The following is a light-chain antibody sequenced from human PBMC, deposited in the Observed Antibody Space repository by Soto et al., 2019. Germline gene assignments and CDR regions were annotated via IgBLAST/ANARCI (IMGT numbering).Light chain of an antibody. J-gene: IGLJ1*01. Sequence: QSVLTQPASVSGSPGQSITIFCTGASSDVGGYNYVSWYQQHPGKAPKVLISDVSNRPSGISNRFSGSKSGNTASLTISGLQAEDEADYYCSSYTSIDTWVFGTGTKVTVL. CDR3: SSYTSIDTWV. V-gene: IGLV2-14*01. CDR2: DVS. CDR1: SSDVGGYNY.